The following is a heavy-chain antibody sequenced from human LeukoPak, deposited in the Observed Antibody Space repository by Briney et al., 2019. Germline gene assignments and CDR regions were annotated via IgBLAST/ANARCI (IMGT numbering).Heavy chain of an antibody. CDR1: GFSFDDYG. V-gene: IGHV3-20*04. D-gene: IGHD2-2*01. Sequence: GGSLRLSCAASGFSFDDYGMSWVRHAPGKGLEWVSGLNWNGGSTDYADSVKGRFTISRDNTKNSQYLQMNSLRAEDTALYYCARGRYCSSTSCYVFDLWGQGTMVTVSS. CDR2: LNWNGGST. CDR3: ARGRYCSSTSCYVFDL. J-gene: IGHJ3*01.